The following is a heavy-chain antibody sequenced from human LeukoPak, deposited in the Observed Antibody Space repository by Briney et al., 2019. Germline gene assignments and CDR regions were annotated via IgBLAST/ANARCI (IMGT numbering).Heavy chain of an antibody. D-gene: IGHD5-18*01. CDR2: VYYSGST. Sequence: SQTLSLTCTVSAGSISIGGYYWGWIRQHPGRGLEFIGYVYYSGSTYYNPSLQGRVTISIDTSKNQFSLNLSSVTAADTAVYYCARVFAPAMVKRTFDIWGQGTKVTVSS. J-gene: IGHJ3*02. CDR1: AGSISIGGYY. CDR3: ARVFAPAMVKRTFDI. V-gene: IGHV4-31*03.